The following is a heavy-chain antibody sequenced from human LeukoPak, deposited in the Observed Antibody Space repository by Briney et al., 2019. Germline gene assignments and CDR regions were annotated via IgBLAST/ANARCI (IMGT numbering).Heavy chain of an antibody. CDR2: IYENGGHT. Sequence: GGSLRLSCVGSGFTFRSHAMSWVRQAPEKGLEFVSGIYENGGHTCYADSVKGRFSISRDNSKNTLYLQMDSLRGEDTAVYYCAKDFRIGHSAHFAYWGQGALVTVSS. CDR1: GFTFRSHA. CDR3: AKDFRIGHSAHFAY. J-gene: IGHJ4*02. D-gene: IGHD2-15*01. V-gene: IGHV3-23*01.